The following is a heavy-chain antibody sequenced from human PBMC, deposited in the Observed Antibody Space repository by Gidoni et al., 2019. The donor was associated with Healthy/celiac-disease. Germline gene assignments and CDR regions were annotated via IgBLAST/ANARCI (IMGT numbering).Heavy chain of an antibody. D-gene: IGHD3-10*01. V-gene: IGHV4-31*03. CDR3: ARVVGSGSTGAFDI. CDR1: GGCISSGGYY. Sequence: HVQLQESGPGLAPPSQTLYLTCTVSGGCISSGGYYWSWIRQHPGQGRGWSGYIYYSGSTYYNPSLSSRVTISVDTSKNQFSLKLSSVTAADTAVYYCARVVGSGSTGAFDIWGQGTMVTVSS. J-gene: IGHJ3*02. CDR2: IYYSGST.